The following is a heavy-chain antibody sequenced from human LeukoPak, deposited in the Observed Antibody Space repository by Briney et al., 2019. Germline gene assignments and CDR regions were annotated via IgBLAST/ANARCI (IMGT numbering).Heavy chain of an antibody. CDR2: IYYSGST. J-gene: IGHJ5*02. CDR3: ARQPLLDILTGYYMGNWFDP. Sequence: SETLSLTCTVSGGSISSSSYYWGWIRQPPGKGLEWLGSIYYSGSTYYNPSLKSRVTISVDTSKNQFSLKLSSVTAADTAAYYCARQPLLDILTGYYMGNWFDPWGQGTLVTVSS. CDR1: GGSISSSSYY. V-gene: IGHV4-39*01. D-gene: IGHD3-9*01.